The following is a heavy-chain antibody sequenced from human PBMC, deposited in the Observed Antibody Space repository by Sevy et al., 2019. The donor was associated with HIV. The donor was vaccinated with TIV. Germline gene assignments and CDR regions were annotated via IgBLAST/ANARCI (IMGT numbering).Heavy chain of an antibody. CDR1: GDSVSSNSAA. CDR2: TYYRSKWYN. V-gene: IGHV6-1*01. CDR3: ARVWAPYGSGSYPFDY. D-gene: IGHD3-10*01. J-gene: IGHJ4*02. Sequence: SQTLSLTCAISGDSVSSNSAAWNWIRQSPSRGLEWLGRTYYRSKWYNDYAVSVKSRITINPDTSKNQFSLRLNSVTPEDTAVYYCARVWAPYGSGSYPFDYWGQGTLVTVSS.